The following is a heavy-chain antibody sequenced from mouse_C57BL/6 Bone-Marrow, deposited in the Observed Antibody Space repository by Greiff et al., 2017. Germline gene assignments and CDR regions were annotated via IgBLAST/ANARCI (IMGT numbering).Heavy chain of an antibody. J-gene: IGHJ3*01. CDR1: GFTFSSYG. Sequence: EVHLVESGGDLVKPGGSLKLSCAASGFTFSSYGMSWVRQTPDKRLEWVATISSGGSYTYYPDSVKGRFTISRDNAKNTLYLQMSSLKSEDTAMYYCARQGDYDGFPWFAYWGQGTLVTVS. D-gene: IGHD2-4*01. CDR3: ARQGDYDGFPWFAY. CDR2: ISSGGSYT. V-gene: IGHV5-6*01.